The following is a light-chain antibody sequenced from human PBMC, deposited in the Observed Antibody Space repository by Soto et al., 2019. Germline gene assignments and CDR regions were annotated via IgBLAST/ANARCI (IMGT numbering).Light chain of an antibody. Sequence: EIVLTQSPATLSLSPGERATLSCRASQSVSSYLLWYQQKPGQAPRLLIYDASNRATGIPARFSGSGSETDFTLTISSLEPEDFAVYYCQQYLITPWTFGQGTKVEIK. J-gene: IGKJ1*01. CDR3: QQYLITPWT. CDR2: DAS. CDR1: QSVSSY. V-gene: IGKV3-11*01.